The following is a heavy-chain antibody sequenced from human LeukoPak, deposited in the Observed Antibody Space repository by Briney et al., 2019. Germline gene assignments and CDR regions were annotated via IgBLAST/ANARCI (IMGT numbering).Heavy chain of an antibody. D-gene: IGHD3-16*01. CDR1: GFTFSTYS. Sequence: PGGPLRLSCAASGFTFSTYSMNWVRRAPGKGLEWVSYISGSSTYIFYAASVRGRFTISRDNAKNSLFLQMNNLRAEDTAVYYCVRESTKAFGGVVVNWFDPWGQGTLVSVSS. CDR3: VRESTKAFGGVVVNWFDP. CDR2: ISGSSTYI. V-gene: IGHV3-21*01. J-gene: IGHJ5*02.